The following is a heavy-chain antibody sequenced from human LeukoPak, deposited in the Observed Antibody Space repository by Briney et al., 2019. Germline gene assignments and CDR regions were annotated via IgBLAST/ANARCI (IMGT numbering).Heavy chain of an antibody. CDR3: ASSSGPEYFQH. J-gene: IGHJ1*01. CDR2: IYYSGST. Sequence: NPSETLSLTCTVSGGSISSGGYYWSWIRQHPGKGLEWIGYIYYSGSTYYNPSLKSRVAISVDTSKNQFSLKLSSVTAADTAVYYCASSSGPEYFQHWGQGTLVTVSS. D-gene: IGHD3-22*01. CDR1: GGSISSGGYY. V-gene: IGHV4-31*03.